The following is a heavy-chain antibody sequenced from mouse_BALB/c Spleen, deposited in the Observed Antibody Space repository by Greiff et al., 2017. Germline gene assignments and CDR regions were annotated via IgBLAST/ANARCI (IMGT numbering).Heavy chain of an antibody. CDR2: ISYSGST. D-gene: IGHD2-3*01. Sequence: DVQLVESGPGLVKPSQSLSLTCTVTGYSITSDYAWNWIRQFPGNKLEWMGYISYSGSTSYNPSLKSRISITRDTSKNQFFLQLNSVTTEDTATYYCARFYDGYYFDDWGQGTTLTVSS. J-gene: IGHJ2*01. V-gene: IGHV3-2*02. CDR1: GYSITSDYA. CDR3: ARFYDGYYFDD.